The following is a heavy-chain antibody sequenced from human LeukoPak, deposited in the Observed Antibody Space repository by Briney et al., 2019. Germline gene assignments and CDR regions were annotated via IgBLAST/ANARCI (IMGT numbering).Heavy chain of an antibody. J-gene: IGHJ3*02. D-gene: IGHD1-26*01. CDR3: ARVRVVWDLDDAFDI. CDR1: GFTFDDYA. CDR2: INWHGGST. V-gene: IGHV3-20*04. Sequence: GRSLRLSCAASGFTFDDYAMHWVRQAPGKGLEWVSGINWHGGSTVYADSVKGGFTISRDNAKNSLYLQMNSLRAEDTALYYCARVRVVWDLDDAFDIWGQGTMVTVSS.